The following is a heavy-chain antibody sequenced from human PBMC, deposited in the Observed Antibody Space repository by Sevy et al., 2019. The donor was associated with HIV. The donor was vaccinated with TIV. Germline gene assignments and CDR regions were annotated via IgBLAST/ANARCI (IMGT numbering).Heavy chain of an antibody. J-gene: IGHJ6*02. Sequence: SETLSLTCTVSGGSISSYFYSWIRQPPGKGLEWIGNVYYSGSTNYNPSLTSRVTISVDTSKNQFSLELSSVTAADTAVYYCARHCSSAYFNYYAMDVWGQGTTVTVSS. CDR2: VYYSGST. V-gene: IGHV4-59*08. D-gene: IGHD6-6*01. CDR3: ARHCSSAYFNYYAMDV. CDR1: GGSISSYF.